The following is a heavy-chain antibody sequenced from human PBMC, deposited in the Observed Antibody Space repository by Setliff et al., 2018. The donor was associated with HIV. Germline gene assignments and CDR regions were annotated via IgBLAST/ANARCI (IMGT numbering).Heavy chain of an antibody. CDR3: AKRTFGSGRFDP. CDR2: IHTTGST. Sequence: PSETLSLTCSVSGDSISSGSYYWSWIRLPAGKGLEWIGQIHTTGSTNYNPSLKSRVTISIDTSKNQFSLKLNSVTATDTAGYYCAKRTFGSGRFDPWGQGTLVTVSS. CDR1: GDSISSGSYY. V-gene: IGHV4-61*09. D-gene: IGHD3-16*01. J-gene: IGHJ5*02.